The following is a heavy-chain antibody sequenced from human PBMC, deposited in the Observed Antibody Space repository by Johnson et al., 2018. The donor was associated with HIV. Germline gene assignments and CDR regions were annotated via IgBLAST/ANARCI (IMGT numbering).Heavy chain of an antibody. J-gene: IGHJ3*01. Sequence: QVQLVESGGGVVQPGRSLRLSCAASGFTFSDYAMHWVRQAPGKGLEWVAVISYDGSNKYYADSVKGRFTISRDNAKNSLYLQMNSLRAEDSALYYCAKPPSMGADAFDVWGQGTMVTVSS. CDR1: GFTFSDYA. CDR2: ISYDGSNK. CDR3: AKPPSMGADAFDV. V-gene: IGHV3-30*04. D-gene: IGHD3-16*01.